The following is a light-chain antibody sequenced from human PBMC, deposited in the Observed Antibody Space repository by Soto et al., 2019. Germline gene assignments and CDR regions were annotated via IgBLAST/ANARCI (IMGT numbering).Light chain of an antibody. CDR1: SSNIGSGYD. Sequence: QSVLTQPPSVSGAPGQRGTISCTGSSSNIGSGYDVHWYQQLPGTAPKLLLYGNGNRPSGVPDRFSGSKSGTSASLAITGLQAEDEADYYCQAYDSSLSGSEVFGTGTKLTVL. V-gene: IGLV1-40*01. CDR2: GNG. J-gene: IGLJ1*01. CDR3: QAYDSSLSGSEV.